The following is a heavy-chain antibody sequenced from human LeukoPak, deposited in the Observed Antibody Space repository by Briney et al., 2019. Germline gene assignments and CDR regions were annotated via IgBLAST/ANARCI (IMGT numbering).Heavy chain of an antibody. CDR3: TRFRGSGSSTLYSFDY. V-gene: IGHV3-23*01. CDR1: QFTFNNNA. J-gene: IGHJ4*02. D-gene: IGHD3-10*01. CDR2: LSGDSSSI. Sequence: GGSLRLSCAASQFTFNNNAMSWVRQAPGKGLDWVSGLSGDSSSIHYAASVKGRFTISRDNSKNMLYLQMNSLRAEDTAVYYCTRFRGSGSSTLYSFDYWGQGSLVTVAP.